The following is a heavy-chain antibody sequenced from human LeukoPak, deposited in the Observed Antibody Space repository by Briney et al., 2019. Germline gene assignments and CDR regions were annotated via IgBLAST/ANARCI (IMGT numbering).Heavy chain of an antibody. Sequence: PSETLSLTCVVYGGSFSGYYWSWIRQLPGKGLEWIGEINHSGSTNYNPSLKSRVTISVDTSKNQFSLKLSSVTAADTAVYYCARGYGDYLAFDYWGQGTLVTVSS. V-gene: IGHV4-34*01. CDR2: INHSGST. D-gene: IGHD4-17*01. CDR3: ARGYGDYLAFDY. CDR1: GGSFSGYY. J-gene: IGHJ4*02.